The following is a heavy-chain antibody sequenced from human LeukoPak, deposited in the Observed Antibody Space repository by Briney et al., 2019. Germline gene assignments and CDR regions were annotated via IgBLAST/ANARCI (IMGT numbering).Heavy chain of an antibody. CDR3: ARGEEYCSGGSCYVLFDY. J-gene: IGHJ4*02. CDR1: GGTFSSYA. CDR2: IIPIFCTA. D-gene: IGHD2-15*01. Sequence: ASVKVSXKASGGTFSSYAISWVRQAPGQGLEWMGGIIPIFCTANYAQKFQGRVTITTDESTSTAYMELSSLRSEDTAVYYCARGEEYCSGGSCYVLFDYWGQGTLVTVSS. V-gene: IGHV1-69*05.